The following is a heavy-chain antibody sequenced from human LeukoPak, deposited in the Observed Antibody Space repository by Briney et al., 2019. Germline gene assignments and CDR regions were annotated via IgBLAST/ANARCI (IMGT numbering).Heavy chain of an antibody. J-gene: IGHJ4*02. Sequence: PSETLSLTCAVYGGSFSGYYWSWIRQHPGKGLEWIGFIYYSGTTYYNPSLKSRLTISLDTSKNQFSLSLNSVTAADTAVYYCARFGTTVMTLNYFDYWGQGTLVTVSS. CDR1: GGSFSGYY. CDR3: ARFGTTVMTLNYFDY. CDR2: IYYSGTT. V-gene: IGHV4-34*09. D-gene: IGHD4-17*01.